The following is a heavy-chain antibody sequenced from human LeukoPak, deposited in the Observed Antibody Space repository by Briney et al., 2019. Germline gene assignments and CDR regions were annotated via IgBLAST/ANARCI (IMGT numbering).Heavy chain of an antibody. CDR3: ARLYSGSYFGPIDY. D-gene: IGHD1-26*01. V-gene: IGHV4-39*07. Sequence: SETLSLTCTVSGGSISSSSYYWGWIRQPPGKGLEWIGSIYYSGSTYYNPSLKSRVTISVDTSKNQFSLKLSSVTAADTAVYYCARLYSGSYFGPIDYWGQGTLVTVSS. J-gene: IGHJ4*02. CDR2: IYYSGST. CDR1: GGSISSSSYY.